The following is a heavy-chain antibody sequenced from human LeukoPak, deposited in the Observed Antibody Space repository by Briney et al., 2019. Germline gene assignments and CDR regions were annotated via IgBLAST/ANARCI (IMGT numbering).Heavy chain of an antibody. Sequence: SETLSLTCTVSGYSISSGYYWGWIRQPPGKGLEWIGSIYHSGSTYYNPSLKSRVTISVDTSNNQFSLKLSSVTAADTAVYYCARVVVVPAASNWFDPWGQGTLVTVSS. CDR2: IYHSGST. CDR3: ARVVVVPAASNWFDP. D-gene: IGHD2-2*01. CDR1: GYSISSGYY. J-gene: IGHJ5*02. V-gene: IGHV4-38-2*02.